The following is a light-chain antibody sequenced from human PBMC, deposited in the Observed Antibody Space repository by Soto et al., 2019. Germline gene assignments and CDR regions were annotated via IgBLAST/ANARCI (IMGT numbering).Light chain of an antibody. Sequence: DILMTQSPYTLSASVGDRVTIACRASQNINSWLAWYQQKPGKAPKLLISKASNLESGVPSRFSGSGSGTEFTLTISSLQPDDFATYYCEQYNSYSSFGQGTKVEIK. V-gene: IGKV1-5*03. CDR1: QNINSW. CDR2: KAS. J-gene: IGKJ1*01. CDR3: EQYNSYSS.